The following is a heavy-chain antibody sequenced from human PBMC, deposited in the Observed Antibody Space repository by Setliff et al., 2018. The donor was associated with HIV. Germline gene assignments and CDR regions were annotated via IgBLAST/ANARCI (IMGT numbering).Heavy chain of an antibody. CDR2: IYYSGST. Sequence: PSETLSLTCSVSGGSISSSSYYWGWIRQPPGKGLEWIGSIYYSGSTYYNPSLKSRVTVSVDTSKNHFSLNLGSVTAADTAVYFCARQVWPNFDYWGQGTLVTVSS. J-gene: IGHJ4*02. CDR1: GGSISSSSYY. D-gene: IGHD3-16*01. V-gene: IGHV4-39*01. CDR3: ARQVWPNFDY.